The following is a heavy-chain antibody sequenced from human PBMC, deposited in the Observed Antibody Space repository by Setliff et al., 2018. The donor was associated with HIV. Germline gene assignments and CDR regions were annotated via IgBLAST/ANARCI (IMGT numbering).Heavy chain of an antibody. D-gene: IGHD3-3*01. Sequence: SETLSLTCNVLDFSIGATSYYWGWIRQPPGKGLQWIGSVYYNGDTKYNPSLKSRLVISVDKTKNQFSLMLNSLTVADTAVYYCARLGYYNLWSGYWTDTWGQGKPVTVSS. CDR3: ARLGYYNLWSGYWTDT. J-gene: IGHJ4*02. CDR1: DFSIGATSYY. V-gene: IGHV4-39*01. CDR2: VYYNGDT.